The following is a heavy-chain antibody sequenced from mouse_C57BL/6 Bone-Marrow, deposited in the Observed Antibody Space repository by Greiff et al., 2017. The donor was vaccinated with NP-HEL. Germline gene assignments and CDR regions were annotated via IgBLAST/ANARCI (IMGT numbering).Heavy chain of an antibody. CDR1: GFSLTSYA. Sequence: QVQLKQSGPGLVAPSQSLSITCTVSGFSLTSYAISWVRQPPGKGLEWIGVIWTGGGTNYNSALKSRLSISKDNSKSQVFLKMNSLQTDDTARYYCARNPWTCYWYFDVWGTGTTVTVSS. J-gene: IGHJ1*03. CDR3: ARNPWTCYWYFDV. CDR2: IWTGGGT. V-gene: IGHV2-9-1*01.